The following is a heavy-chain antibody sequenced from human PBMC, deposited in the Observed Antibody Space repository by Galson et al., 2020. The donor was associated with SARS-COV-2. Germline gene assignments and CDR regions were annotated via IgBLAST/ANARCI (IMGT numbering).Heavy chain of an antibody. J-gene: IGHJ4*02. CDR1: GYTFTSYG. CDR3: ARGTFYPDRCDWKLDF. Sequence: ASVKVSCNTSGYTFTSYGINWVRQAPGQGLEWMGWISTYNGDTNYVQNFQGRVTMTTDTSTSTAHMELRSLRSDDTAIYYCARGTFYPDRCDWKLDFWGQGTLVTVSS. D-gene: IGHD2-21*01. CDR2: ISTYNGDT. V-gene: IGHV1-18*04.